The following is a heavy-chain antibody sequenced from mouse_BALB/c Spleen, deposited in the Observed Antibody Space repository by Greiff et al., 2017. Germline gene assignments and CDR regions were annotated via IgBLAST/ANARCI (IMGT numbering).Heavy chain of an antibody. J-gene: IGHJ2*01. CDR1: GFTFTDYY. CDR3: ARDGDAFDY. Sequence: EVQVVESGGGLVQPGGSLRLSCATSGFTFTDYYMSWVRQPPGKALEWLGFIRNKANGYTTEYSASVKGRFTISRDNSQSILYLQMNTLRAEDSATYYCARDGDAFDYWGQGTTLTVSS. V-gene: IGHV7-3*02. CDR2: IRNKANGYTT.